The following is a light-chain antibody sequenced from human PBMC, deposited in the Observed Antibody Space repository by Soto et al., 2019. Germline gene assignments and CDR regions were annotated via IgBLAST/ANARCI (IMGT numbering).Light chain of an antibody. V-gene: IGLV2-14*01. CDR3: SSFTSITSPHVV. Sequence: SNRFSGSKSGSTASLTISGLQAEDEADYYCSSFTSITSPHVVFGGGTKLTVL. J-gene: IGLJ2*01.